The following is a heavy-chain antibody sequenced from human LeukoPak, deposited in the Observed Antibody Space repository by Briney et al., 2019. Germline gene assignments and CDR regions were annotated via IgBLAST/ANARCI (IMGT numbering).Heavy chain of an antibody. D-gene: IGHD6-6*01. CDR3: ARQVYTRWSPFDY. Sequence: GESLKISCKGSGYSFTSYWIGWVRQMPGKGLEWMGIIYPGDSDIRYSPSFEGQVTISADKSISTAYLQWSSLKASDTAMYYCARQVYTRWSPFDYWGQGTLVTVSS. J-gene: IGHJ4*02. V-gene: IGHV5-51*01. CDR2: IYPGDSDI. CDR1: GYSFTSYW.